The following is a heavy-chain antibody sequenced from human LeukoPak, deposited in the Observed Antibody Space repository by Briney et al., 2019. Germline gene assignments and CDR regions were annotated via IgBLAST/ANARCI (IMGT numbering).Heavy chain of an antibody. D-gene: IGHD6-13*01. CDR3: ARGAGIAAAGPYYYYGMDV. CDR1: GFTFSSYS. V-gene: IGHV3-21*01. Sequence: GGSLRLSCAASGFTFSSYSMNWVRQAPGKGLEWVSSISSSSYIYYADSVKGRFTISRDNAKNSLYLQMNSLRAEDTAVYYCARGAGIAAAGPYYYYGMDVWGQGTTVTVSS. CDR2: ISSSSYI. J-gene: IGHJ6*02.